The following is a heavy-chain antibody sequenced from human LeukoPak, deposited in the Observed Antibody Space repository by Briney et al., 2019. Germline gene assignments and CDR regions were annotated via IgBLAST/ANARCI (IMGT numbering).Heavy chain of an antibody. CDR3: ARVLRYCSGGNCYSGGLGYMDV. J-gene: IGHJ6*03. V-gene: IGHV3-23*01. CDR2: MSGSGAIT. D-gene: IGHD2-15*01. CDR1: GFTFSTYG. Sequence: PGGTLRLSCAASGFTFSTYGMSWVRQAPGKGLEWVSAMSGSGAITYYAGSVKGRFTISRDNSKNTLFLQMNSLRAEDTAVYYCARVLRYCSGGNCYSGGLGYMDVWGKGTTVTISS.